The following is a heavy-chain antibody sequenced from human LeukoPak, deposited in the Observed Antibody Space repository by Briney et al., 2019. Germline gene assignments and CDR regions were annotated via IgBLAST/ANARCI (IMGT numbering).Heavy chain of an antibody. D-gene: IGHD3-10*01. Sequence: SETLSLTCIVSGGSISNYYWSWIRQPPGKGLEWIGEINHSGSTNYNPSLKSRVTISVDTSKNQFSLKLSSVTAADTAVYYCARSKYYYGSGSYYNEGFFDIWGQGTMVTVSS. CDR3: ARSKYYYGSGSYYNEGFFDI. CDR1: GGSISNYY. V-gene: IGHV4-34*01. CDR2: INHSGST. J-gene: IGHJ3*02.